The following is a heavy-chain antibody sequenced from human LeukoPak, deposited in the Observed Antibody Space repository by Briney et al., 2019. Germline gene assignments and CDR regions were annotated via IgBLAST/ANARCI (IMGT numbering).Heavy chain of an antibody. J-gene: IGHJ4*02. V-gene: IGHV4-39*01. Sequence: PSETLSLTCTVSGGSISSSSYYWGWIRQPPGKGLEWIGSIYYSGSTYYNPSLKSRVTISVDTSKNQFSLKLSSVTAADTAVYYCARYRIAVAGTANWGQGPLVTVSS. D-gene: IGHD6-19*01. CDR1: GGSISSSSYY. CDR3: ARYRIAVAGTAN. CDR2: IYYSGST.